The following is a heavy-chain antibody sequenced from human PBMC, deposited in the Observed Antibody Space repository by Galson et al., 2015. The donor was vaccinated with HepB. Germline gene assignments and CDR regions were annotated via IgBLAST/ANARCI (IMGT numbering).Heavy chain of an antibody. D-gene: IGHD3-3*01. Sequence: SLRLSCAASGFTFSSYAMNWVRQAPGKGLEWVSVISGSGGSTNYADSVRGRFTISRDNSKNMLYLQMNSLRAEDTAVYYCATDPPKYFDSSHWGQGTTVTVSS. J-gene: IGHJ6*02. V-gene: IGHV3-23*01. CDR1: GFTFSSYA. CDR3: ATDPPKYFDSSH. CDR2: ISGSGGST.